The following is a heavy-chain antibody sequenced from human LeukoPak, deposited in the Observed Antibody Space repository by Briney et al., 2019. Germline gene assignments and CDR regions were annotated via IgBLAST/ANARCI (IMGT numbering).Heavy chain of an antibody. V-gene: IGHV6-1*01. J-gene: IGHJ4*02. CDR2: TYYRSRWGN. D-gene: IGHD3-10*01. CDR3: VRDSDDYYWALDS. CDR1: GDSVSNNIAT. Sequence: SQTLSLTCAISGDSVSNNIATWNWVRQSPSRGLEWLGRTYYRSRWGNDYAISVKSRITINPDTSRNQFSLQLNSVTPEDTAVYYCVRDSDDYYWALDSWGQGTPVTVSS.